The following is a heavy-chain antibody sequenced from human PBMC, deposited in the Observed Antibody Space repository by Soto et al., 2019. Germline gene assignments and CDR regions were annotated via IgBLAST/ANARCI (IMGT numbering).Heavy chain of an antibody. J-gene: IGHJ4*02. D-gene: IGHD5-12*01. CDR3: ARDRVATMSGLGLFDY. Sequence: EVQLVESGGGLVKPGGSLRLSCAASGFTFSSYSMNWVRQAPGKGLEWVSSISSSSSYIYYADSVKGRFTISRDNATNSLYLQMNSLRAEDTAVYYCARDRVATMSGLGLFDYWGQGTLVTVSS. V-gene: IGHV3-21*01. CDR2: ISSSSSYI. CDR1: GFTFSSYS.